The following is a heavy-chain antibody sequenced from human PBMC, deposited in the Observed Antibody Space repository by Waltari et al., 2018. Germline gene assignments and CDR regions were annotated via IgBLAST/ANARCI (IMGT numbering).Heavy chain of an antibody. CDR2: IIPIFGTA. CDR1: GGPFSSYA. CDR3: ARIAAAGTMSYYYYYGMDV. V-gene: IGHV1-69*08. Sequence: QVQLVQSGAEVKKPGSSVKVSCKASGGPFSSYAISWVRQAPGQGLEWMGRIIPIFGTANYAQKFQGRVTITADKSTSTAYMELSSLRSEDTAVYYCARIAAAGTMSYYYYYGMDVWGQGTTVTVSS. J-gene: IGHJ6*02. D-gene: IGHD6-13*01.